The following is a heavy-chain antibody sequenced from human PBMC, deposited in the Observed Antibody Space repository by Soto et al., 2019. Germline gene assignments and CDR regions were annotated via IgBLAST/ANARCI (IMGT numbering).Heavy chain of an antibody. J-gene: IGHJ5*02. Sequence: GSSVKVSCKASGYTFTSYGISWVRQAPGQGLEWMGWISAYNGNTNYAQKLQGRVTMTTDTSTSTAYMELRSLRSDDTAVYYCARVVIAAAGNIGDWFDPWGQGTLVTVSS. D-gene: IGHD6-13*01. CDR1: GYTFTSYG. V-gene: IGHV1-18*01. CDR3: ARVVIAAAGNIGDWFDP. CDR2: ISAYNGNT.